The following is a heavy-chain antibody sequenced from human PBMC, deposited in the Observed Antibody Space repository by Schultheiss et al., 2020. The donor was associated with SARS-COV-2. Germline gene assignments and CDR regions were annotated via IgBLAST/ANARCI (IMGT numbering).Heavy chain of an antibody. V-gene: IGHV4-39*07. CDR3: ARANVVLRFLELYGSGYYYGMDV. CDR2: IYYSGST. J-gene: IGHJ6*02. CDR1: GGSISSSSYY. Sequence: SETLSLTCTVSGGSISSSSYYWGWIRQPPGKGLEWIGSIYYSGSTNYNPSLKSRVTIPVDKSKNQFSLKLSSVTAADTAVYYCARANVVLRFLELYGSGYYYGMDVWGQGTTVTVSS. D-gene: IGHD3-3*01.